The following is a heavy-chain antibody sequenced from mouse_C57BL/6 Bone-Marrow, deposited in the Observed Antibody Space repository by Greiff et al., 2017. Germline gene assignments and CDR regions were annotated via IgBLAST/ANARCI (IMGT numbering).Heavy chain of an antibody. V-gene: IGHV5-9*01. J-gene: IGHJ1*03. CDR2: ISGGGGNT. Sequence: EVKLVESGGGLVKPGGSLKLSCAASGFTFSSYTMSWVRQTPEKRLEWVATISGGGGNTYYTDSVKGRFTISRDNAKNTLYLQMSSLTSEDTALYYCARRGAAGYLDVWGTGTTVTVSS. CDR1: GFTFSSYT. D-gene: IGHD6-1*01. CDR3: ARRGAAGYLDV.